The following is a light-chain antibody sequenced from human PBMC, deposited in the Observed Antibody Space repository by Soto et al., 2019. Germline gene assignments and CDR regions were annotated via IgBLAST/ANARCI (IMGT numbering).Light chain of an antibody. Sequence: QSVLTQPPSASGTPGQRVTISCSGSSSNIGGNTVNWYQQFPGTAPKLLIFSSYQRPSGVPDRFSGSKSGTSASLGISGLQSEDEADYYCAAWDDSLNGFVFGTGTKVTVL. CDR1: SSNIGGNT. J-gene: IGLJ1*01. V-gene: IGLV1-44*01. CDR3: AAWDDSLNGFV. CDR2: SSY.